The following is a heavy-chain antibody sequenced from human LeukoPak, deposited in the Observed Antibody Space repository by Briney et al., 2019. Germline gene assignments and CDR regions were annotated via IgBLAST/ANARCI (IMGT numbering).Heavy chain of an antibody. Sequence: SETLSLTCTVSGDSISSSSYYWGWIRQPPGKGLEWIGEINHSGSTNYNPSLKSRVTISVDTSKNQFSLKLSSVTAADTAVYYCARRYGSGSYYKYWGQGTLVTVSS. J-gene: IGHJ4*02. CDR2: INHSGST. D-gene: IGHD3-10*01. CDR1: GDSISSSSYY. V-gene: IGHV4-39*07. CDR3: ARRYGSGSYYKY.